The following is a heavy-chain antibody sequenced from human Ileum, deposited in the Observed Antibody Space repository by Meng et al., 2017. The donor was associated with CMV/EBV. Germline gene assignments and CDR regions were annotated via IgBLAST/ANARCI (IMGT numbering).Heavy chain of an antibody. CDR2: ISTSSIYI. CDR1: GFTFSKYS. J-gene: IGHJ6*02. D-gene: IGHD3-3*01. CDR3: AGDIWSGDYKYRMDV. Sequence: GESLKISCAASGFTFSKYSMNWVRQAPGKGLEWVSSISTSSIYIYYADSVRGRFTVSRDNAKNSLYLQMNSLRVEDTAVYYCAGDIWSGDYKYRMDVWGQGTTVTVSS. V-gene: IGHV3-21*01.